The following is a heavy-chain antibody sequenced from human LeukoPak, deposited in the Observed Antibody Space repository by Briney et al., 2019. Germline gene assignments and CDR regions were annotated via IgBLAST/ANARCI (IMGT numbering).Heavy chain of an antibody. CDR1: GFTFSTYW. CDR3: ARDNYYKTDY. D-gene: IGHD3-22*01. CDR2: IHGDGRTT. Sequence: GALRLSCAASGFTFSTYWIHWVRHVPGKGLMWISRIHGDGRTTIYADSVKGRFTISRDNARNTVYLQMNSLSPEDTAVYYCARDNYYKTDYWGQGTLVTVSS. J-gene: IGHJ4*02. V-gene: IGHV3-74*01.